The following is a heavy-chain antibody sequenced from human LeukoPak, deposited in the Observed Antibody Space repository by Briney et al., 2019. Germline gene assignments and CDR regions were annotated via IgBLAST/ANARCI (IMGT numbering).Heavy chain of an antibody. D-gene: IGHD4-17*01. CDR3: ARGPNYGDRVDYFNY. CDR1: GFIFRNHW. CDR2: IKQGGNEK. J-gene: IGHJ4*02. Sequence: GGSLRLSCAASGFIFRNHWMSWVRQVPGRGLEWVAHIKQGGNEKHYVDSVEGRFTLSRDDSKNSLYLQMNSLRVDDSAVYYCARGPNYGDRVDYFNYWGQGTLVTVSS. V-gene: IGHV3-7*01.